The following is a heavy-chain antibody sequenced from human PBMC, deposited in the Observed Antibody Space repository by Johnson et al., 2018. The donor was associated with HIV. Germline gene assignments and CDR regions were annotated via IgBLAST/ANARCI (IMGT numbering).Heavy chain of an antibody. CDR2: ISSSGYST. CDR1: TFTFSGYN. V-gene: IGHV3-11*01. J-gene: IGHJ3*02. Sequence: QVQLVESGGGLVRPGGSLRLSCVASTFTFSGYNMAWIRQAPGKGLECLSYISSSGYSTYYADSVKGRFSISRDNAKSSLYLQMNSLRAEDTAVYDCAREVDAFDIWGQGTMVTVSS. CDR3: AREVDAFDI.